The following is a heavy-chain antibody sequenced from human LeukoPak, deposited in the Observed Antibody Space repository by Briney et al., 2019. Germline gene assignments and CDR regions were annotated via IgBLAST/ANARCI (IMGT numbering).Heavy chain of an antibody. CDR1: GGPINNHL. D-gene: IGHD1-26*01. V-gene: IGHV4-59*11. Sequence: PSETLSLTCTVSGGPINNHLWTWIRQAPGKGLEWIGYIHNRGSTQYNPSFQSRVTISVDTSKNQFSLRVNSVTAADTAVYYCARDGGEVGRSTWFDPWGQGTLVTVSS. CDR2: IHNRGST. CDR3: ARDGGEVGRSTWFDP. J-gene: IGHJ5*02.